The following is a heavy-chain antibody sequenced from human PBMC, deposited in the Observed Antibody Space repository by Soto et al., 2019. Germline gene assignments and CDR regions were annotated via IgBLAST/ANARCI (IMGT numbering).Heavy chain of an antibody. J-gene: IGHJ4*02. CDR2: ISYSGST. CDR3: VRDGAATGSVYLDY. V-gene: IGHV4-59*01. D-gene: IGHD6-13*01. CDR1: GGSISGYF. Sequence: QVQLQESGPGLVKPSETLSLTCTVSGGSISGYFWSWIRQPPGKGLEWIGYISYSGSTNYNSSLKSRVTMSIDTSKNQFSLRLTSVTAADTAVYYRVRDGAATGSVYLDYWGQGTLVTVSS.